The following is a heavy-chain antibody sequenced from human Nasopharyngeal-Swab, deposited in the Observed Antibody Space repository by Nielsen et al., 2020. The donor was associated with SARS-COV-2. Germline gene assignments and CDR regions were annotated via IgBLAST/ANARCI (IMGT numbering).Heavy chain of an antibody. Sequence: ASVQVSCKASGYTFTSYGISWVRQAPGQGLEWMGWISAYNGNTNYAQKLQGRVTMTTDTSTSTAYMELRSLRSDDTAVYYCASPTYCSSTSCSYGMDVWGQGTTVTVSS. CDR3: ASPTYCSSTSCSYGMDV. CDR1: GYTFTSYG. CDR2: ISAYNGNT. V-gene: IGHV1-18*01. J-gene: IGHJ6*02. D-gene: IGHD2-2*01.